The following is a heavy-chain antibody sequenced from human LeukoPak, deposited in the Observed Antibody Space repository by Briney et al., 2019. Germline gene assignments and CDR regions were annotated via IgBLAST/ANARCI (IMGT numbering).Heavy chain of an antibody. J-gene: IGHJ4*02. CDR3: ARMDLWRGAGGWSYFDY. CDR2: IHSGGST. V-gene: IGHV3-66*02. CDR1: GFIVSSKY. Sequence: GGSLRLSCATSGFIVSSKYMIWVRQAPGKGLEWGSVIHSGGSTYSADSVKGRFTISRDNSKNALYLQMNSLRPEDTAVYYCARMDLWRGAGGWSYFDYWGQGTLVTVSS. D-gene: IGHD1-14*01.